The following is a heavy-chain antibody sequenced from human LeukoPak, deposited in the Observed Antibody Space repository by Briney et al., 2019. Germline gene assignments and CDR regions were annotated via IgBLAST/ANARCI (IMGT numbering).Heavy chain of an antibody. V-gene: IGHV4-59*01. CDR3: ARVGIVGATLAFDI. CDR1: GGSISGYY. D-gene: IGHD1-26*01. Sequence: SETLSLTCTVSGGSISGYYWSWIRQPPGKGLEWIGYIYYSGSTNYNPSLKSRVTISVDTSKNQFSLKLSSVTAADTAVYYCARVGIVGATLAFDIWGQGTMVTVSS. J-gene: IGHJ3*02. CDR2: IYYSGST.